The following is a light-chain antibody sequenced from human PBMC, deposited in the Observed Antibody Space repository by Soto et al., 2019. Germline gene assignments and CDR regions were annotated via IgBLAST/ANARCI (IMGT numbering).Light chain of an antibody. CDR1: SSDVGGYNS. CDR2: EVS. V-gene: IGLV2-8*01. CDR3: RLDAASNNTYV. Sequence: QSVLTQTPSAAGSPGQSFTISCTGTSSDVGGYNSVSWYQHYPGRAPKLVIYEVSKRPSGVPDRFAGSKSGNTTSLPDSSLSLSDEAEYSCRLDAASNNTYVFASGTKVT. J-gene: IGLJ1*01.